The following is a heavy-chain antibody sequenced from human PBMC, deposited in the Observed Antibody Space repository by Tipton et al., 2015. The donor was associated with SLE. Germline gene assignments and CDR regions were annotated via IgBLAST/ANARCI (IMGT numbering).Heavy chain of an antibody. CDR3: ARASDYYYMDV. Sequence: LRLSCTVSGGSISSSSYYWGWIRQPPGKGLEWIGSIYYSGSTYYNPSLKSRVTISVDTSKNQFSLKLSSVTAADTAVYYCARASDYYYMDVWGKGTTVTVSS. J-gene: IGHJ6*03. CDR2: IYYSGST. V-gene: IGHV4-39*07. CDR1: GGSISSSSYY.